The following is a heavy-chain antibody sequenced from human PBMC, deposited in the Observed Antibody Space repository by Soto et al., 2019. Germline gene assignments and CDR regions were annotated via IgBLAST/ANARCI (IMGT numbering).Heavy chain of an antibody. CDR1: GGSFTGYY. V-gene: IGHV4-34*01. CDR2: INHSGFT. CDR3: ARGHGRFAH. Sequence: PSETLSLTCTVSGGSFTGYYWSWIRQPPGKGLEWIGEINHSGFTNYNPSLTGRVTTSLDTSKSQFSLKLSSLTAADTAFYFCARGHGRFAHWGQGTLVTVSS. J-gene: IGHJ4*02.